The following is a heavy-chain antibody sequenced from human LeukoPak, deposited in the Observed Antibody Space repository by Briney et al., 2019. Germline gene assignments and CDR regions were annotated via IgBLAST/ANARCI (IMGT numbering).Heavy chain of an antibody. CDR3: ARQKSVAATRYYYYGMDV. Sequence: KTRESLKISCKGSGYSFTSYWISWVRQMPGKGLEWRGSIYPGDSDTRYSPSFQGQVTISADKSISTAYLQWSSLKASDTAMYYCARQKSVAATRYYYYGMDVWGQGTTVTVSS. CDR1: GYSFTSYW. CDR2: IYPGDSDT. J-gene: IGHJ6*02. D-gene: IGHD2-15*01. V-gene: IGHV5-51*01.